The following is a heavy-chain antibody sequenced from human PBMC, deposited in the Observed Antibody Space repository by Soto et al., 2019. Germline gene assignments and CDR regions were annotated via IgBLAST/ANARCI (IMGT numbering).Heavy chain of an antibody. V-gene: IGHV1-18*01. J-gene: IGHJ4*02. D-gene: IGHD6-13*01. CDR3: ARDTPAGRAAGDTPHFDY. CDR2: ISAYNGNT. CDR1: GYTFTSYG. Sequence: QVQLVQSGAEVKKPGASVKVSCKASGYTFTSYGISWVRQAPGQGLEWMGWISAYNGNTNYAQKPQGRVTMTTDTSTSTAYMELRSLRSDDTAVYYCARDTPAGRAAGDTPHFDYWGQGTLVTVSS.